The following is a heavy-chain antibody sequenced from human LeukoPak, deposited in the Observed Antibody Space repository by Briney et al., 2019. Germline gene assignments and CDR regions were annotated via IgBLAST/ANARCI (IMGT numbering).Heavy chain of an antibody. Sequence: GGSLRLSCAASGFTFDDYAMHWVRQAPGKGLEWVSGISWNSGSIGYADSVKGRFTISRDNAKNSLYLQMNSLRAEDTALYYCAKDSGSGSYSPVYWGQGTLVTVSS. CDR1: GFTFDDYA. CDR2: ISWNSGSI. V-gene: IGHV3-9*01. J-gene: IGHJ4*02. CDR3: AKDSGSGSYSPVY. D-gene: IGHD3-10*01.